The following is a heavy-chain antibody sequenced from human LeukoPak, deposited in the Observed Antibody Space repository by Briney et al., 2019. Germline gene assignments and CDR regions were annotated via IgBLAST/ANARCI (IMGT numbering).Heavy chain of an antibody. D-gene: IGHD2-21*02. V-gene: IGHV4-59*01. J-gene: IGHJ4*02. CDR1: GGSISSYY. CDR2: IYYSGST. CDR3: ARERRLYYFDY. Sequence: SETLSLTCTVSGGSISSYYWSWIRQPPGKGLEWIGYIYYSGSTNYNPSLKSRVTISVDTSKNQFSLKLSSVTAADTAVYYCARERRLYYFDYWGQGTLVTVSS.